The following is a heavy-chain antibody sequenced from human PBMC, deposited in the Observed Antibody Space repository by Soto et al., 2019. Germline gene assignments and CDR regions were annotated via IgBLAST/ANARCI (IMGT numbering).Heavy chain of an antibody. J-gene: IGHJ4*02. V-gene: IGHV4-61*01. CDR1: GGSVSSGSYY. Sequence: LSLTCTVSGGSVSSGSYYWSWIRQPPGKGLEWIGYIYYSGSTNYNPSLKSRVTISVDTSKNQFSLKLSSVTAADTAVYYCASTRGDFWSGYWGQGTLVTVSS. CDR2: IYYSGST. D-gene: IGHD3-3*01. CDR3: ASTRGDFWSGY.